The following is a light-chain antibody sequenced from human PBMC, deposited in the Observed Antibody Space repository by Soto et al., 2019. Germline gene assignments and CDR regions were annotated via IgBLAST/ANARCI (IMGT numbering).Light chain of an antibody. V-gene: IGKV3-20*01. CDR1: QSVSSSY. Sequence: EIVLTQSPGTLSLSPGERATLSCRASQSVSSSYLVWYQQRPGQPPRLLIYGTSNRAAGIADRFTGTGSGTDFTLTIYRLEPEDSAVYYCQQYGSSALTFGGGTKVEIK. CDR2: GTS. J-gene: IGKJ4*01. CDR3: QQYGSSALT.